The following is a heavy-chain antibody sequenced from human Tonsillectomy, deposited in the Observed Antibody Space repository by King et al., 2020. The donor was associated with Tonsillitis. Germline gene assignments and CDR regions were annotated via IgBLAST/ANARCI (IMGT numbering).Heavy chain of an antibody. CDR2: IWYDGTKK. J-gene: IGHJ2*01. CDR3: AGHDYALGNFDL. V-gene: IGHV3-33*01. Sequence: VQLVESGGGVVQPGRSLRLSCVASAFTFSSYGMHWVRQAPGKGLEWVAVIWYDGTKKYYVDSVKGRFTISRDNSKNTLYLQMNSLRAEDTAVYYCAGHDYALGNFDLWGRGTLVTVSS. D-gene: IGHD4-17*01. CDR1: AFTFSSYG.